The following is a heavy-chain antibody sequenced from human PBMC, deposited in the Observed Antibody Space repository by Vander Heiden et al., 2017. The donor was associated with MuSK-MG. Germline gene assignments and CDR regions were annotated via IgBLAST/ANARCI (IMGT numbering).Heavy chain of an antibody. J-gene: IGHJ4*02. CDR1: GFTFSGSA. V-gene: IGHV3-73*01. D-gene: IGHD3-22*01. Sequence: EVQLVESGGGLVQPGESLKLSCAASGFTFSGSAMHWVRQASRKGLEWVGRIRSKTNNYATAYAASVKGRFTISRDDSKNTAYIQMNSLKTEDTAVYYCTRHFYDSGDYTDFDYWGQGTLVTVSS. CDR3: TRHFYDSGDYTDFDY. CDR2: IRSKTNNYAT.